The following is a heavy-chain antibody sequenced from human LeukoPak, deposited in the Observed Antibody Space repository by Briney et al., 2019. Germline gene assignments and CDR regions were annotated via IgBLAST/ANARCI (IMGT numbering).Heavy chain of an antibody. J-gene: IGHJ4*02. CDR3: AREVWSGYYTLYYFDY. V-gene: IGHV3-72*01. D-gene: IGHD3-3*01. CDR1: GFTFSDHY. Sequence: PGGSLRLPCAASGFTFSDHYMDWVRQAPGKGLEWVGRIRNKADTYTTEYAASVKGRFTISRDDSKNSLYLQMNSLKTEDTAVYYCAREVWSGYYTLYYFDYWGQGTLVTVSS. CDR2: IRNKADTYTT.